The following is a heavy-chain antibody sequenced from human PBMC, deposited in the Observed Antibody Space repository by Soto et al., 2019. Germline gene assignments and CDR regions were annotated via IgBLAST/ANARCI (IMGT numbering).Heavy chain of an antibody. CDR3: TRGHYYGMDV. CDR2: TNTDGTAT. V-gene: IGHV3-74*02. CDR1: GFNFSAYW. Sequence: EVHLMESGGGLVKPGGSLRLSCSASGFNFSAYWMHWVRQAPGKGLVWVSRTNTDGTATTYADSVEGRFTISRDNAKNMLYLQMNSLRAEDTAVYYCTRGHYYGMDVWGQGTTVTVSS. J-gene: IGHJ6*02.